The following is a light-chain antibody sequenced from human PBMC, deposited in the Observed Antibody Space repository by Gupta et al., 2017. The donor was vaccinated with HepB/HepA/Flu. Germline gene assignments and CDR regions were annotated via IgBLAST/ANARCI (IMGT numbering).Light chain of an antibody. J-gene: IGLJ3*02. Sequence: QSVLTQPPSASGTPGQKIIISCSGSNSNIGSYTVDWYQQLPGAAPKVLIFNTFQRPSGVPNRFSGSKSDTSASLAISGLQPEDEALYYCASWDGNINGWVFGAGTKLTVL. CDR1: NSNIGSYT. V-gene: IGLV1-44*01. CDR3: ASWDGNINGWV. CDR2: NTF.